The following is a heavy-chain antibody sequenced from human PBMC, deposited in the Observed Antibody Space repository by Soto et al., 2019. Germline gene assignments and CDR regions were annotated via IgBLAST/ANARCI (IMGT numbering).Heavy chain of an antibody. Sequence: LRLSCSASGFTFTNYAIHWIRQAPGKGLEYVSAISSTGGSTYYADSVKGRFTISRDNSKNTVYLQMSSLRSEDSAVYYCVARYCSSTTCYQVDYWGQGTLVTVSS. CDR2: ISSTGGST. V-gene: IGHV3-64D*06. D-gene: IGHD2-2*01. CDR1: GFTFTNYA. J-gene: IGHJ4*02. CDR3: VARYCSSTTCYQVDY.